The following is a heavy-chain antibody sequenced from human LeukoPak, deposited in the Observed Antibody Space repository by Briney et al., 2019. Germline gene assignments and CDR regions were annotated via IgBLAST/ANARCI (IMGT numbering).Heavy chain of an antibody. Sequence: KSGESLKISCKGSGYSFTSYWIGWVRQMPGKGLEWMGIIYPGDSDTRYSPSFQGQVTISADKSISTAYLQWSSLKASDTAMYYCASSLWEYGSGSYFGRSEYWGQGTLVTVSS. V-gene: IGHV5-51*01. D-gene: IGHD3-10*01. CDR1: GYSFTSYW. CDR3: ASSLWEYGSGSYFGRSEY. CDR2: IYPGDSDT. J-gene: IGHJ4*02.